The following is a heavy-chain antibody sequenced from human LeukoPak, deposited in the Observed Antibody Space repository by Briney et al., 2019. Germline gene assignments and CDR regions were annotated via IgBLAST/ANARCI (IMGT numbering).Heavy chain of an antibody. J-gene: IGHJ3*02. CDR3: AIDPFTYCGGDCYDAFDI. V-gene: IGHV4-39*07. CDR1: GGSISSSSYY. Sequence: SETLSLTCTVSGGSISSSSYYWGWIRQPPGKGLEWIGSIYYSGSTYYNPSLKSRVTISVDTSKNQFSLKLSSVTAADTAVYYCAIDPFTYCGGDCYDAFDIWGQGTMVTVSS. D-gene: IGHD2-21*02. CDR2: IYYSGST.